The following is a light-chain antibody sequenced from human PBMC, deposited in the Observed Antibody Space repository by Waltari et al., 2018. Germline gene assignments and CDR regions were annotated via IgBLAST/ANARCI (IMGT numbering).Light chain of an antibody. V-gene: IGLV3-25*03. Sequence: SYELPQPPSLSVSPGQTARITCSGDALPKQYAYWYQQKPGQAPVLVIYKDTERPSGISERFSGSSSGKTVTLTISGVQAEDEADYYCQSADSSGTYKVFGGGTKLTVL. CDR1: ALPKQY. CDR3: QSADSSGTYKV. CDR2: KDT. J-gene: IGLJ3*02.